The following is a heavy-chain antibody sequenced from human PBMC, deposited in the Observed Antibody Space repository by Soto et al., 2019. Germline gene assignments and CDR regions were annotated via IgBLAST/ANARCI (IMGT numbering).Heavy chain of an antibody. V-gene: IGHV3-48*03. CDR2: ISSSGIIM. Sequence: EVQLVESGGGLAQPGGSLRLSCAASGFTLRGYDIHWVRQAPGKGLEWVSYISSSGIIMSYADSVKGRFTISRDNAKSSLYLQMNSLRDEDTAVYYCAREGSGLATARTYDYWGQGTLVTVSS. CDR3: AREGSGLATARTYDY. CDR1: GFTLRGYD. D-gene: IGHD6-25*01. J-gene: IGHJ4*02.